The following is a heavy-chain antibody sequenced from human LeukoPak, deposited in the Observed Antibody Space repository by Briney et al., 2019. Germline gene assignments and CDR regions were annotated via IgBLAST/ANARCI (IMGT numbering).Heavy chain of an antibody. CDR2: IYHSGST. Sequence: PSETLSLTCTVSGYSISSGYYWGWIRQPPGKGLEWIGSIYHSGSTYYNPSLKSRVTISVDTSKNQFSLKLSSVTAADTAVYYCARGSSSGWYVSAHYYYYYMDVWGKGTTVTVSS. V-gene: IGHV4-38-2*02. D-gene: IGHD6-19*01. CDR1: GYSISSGYY. J-gene: IGHJ6*03. CDR3: ARGSSSGWYVSAHYYYYYMDV.